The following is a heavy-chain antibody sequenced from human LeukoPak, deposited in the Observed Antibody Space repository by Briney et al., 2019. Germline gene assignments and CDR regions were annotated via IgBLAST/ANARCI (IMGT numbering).Heavy chain of an antibody. D-gene: IGHD3-3*01. V-gene: IGHV1-69*13. J-gene: IGHJ5*02. CDR2: IIPIFGTT. CDR1: GGTFSSYA. Sequence: SVKVSCKASGGTFSSYAISWVRQAPGQGLEWMGGIIPIFGTTNYAQKFQGRVTITADESTSTAYVELSSLRSEDTAVYYCAREKGRPFWSGSLNWFDPWGQGTLVTVSS. CDR3: AREKGRPFWSGSLNWFDP.